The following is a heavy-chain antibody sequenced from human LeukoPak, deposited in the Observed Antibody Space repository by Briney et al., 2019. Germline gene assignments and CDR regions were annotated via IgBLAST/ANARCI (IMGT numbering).Heavy chain of an antibody. V-gene: IGHV4-61*02. Sequence: SETLSLTCTVSGGSISSGSYYWSWIRQPAGKGLEWIGRIYTSGSTNYNPSLKSRVTISVDTSKNQFSLKLSSVTAADTAVYYCARDLYGSGSYWRDYFDYWGQGTLVTVSS. CDR1: GGSISSGSYY. D-gene: IGHD3-10*01. CDR3: ARDLYGSGSYWRDYFDY. CDR2: IYTSGST. J-gene: IGHJ4*02.